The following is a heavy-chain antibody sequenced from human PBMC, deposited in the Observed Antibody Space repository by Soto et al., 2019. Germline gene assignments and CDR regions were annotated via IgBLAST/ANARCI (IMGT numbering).Heavy chain of an antibody. CDR3: ARGGGFGEFLWDV. CDR1: GGLISSYY. V-gene: IGHV4-59*01. CDR2: IYYSGST. Sequence: SEKLFHTCTVSGGLISSYYWSWIRQPPGKGLEWIGYIYYSGSTNYNPSLKSRVTISVDTSKNQFSLKLSSVTAADTAVYYCARGGGFGEFLWDVWGQGTTVTVS. J-gene: IGHJ6*02. D-gene: IGHD3-10*01.